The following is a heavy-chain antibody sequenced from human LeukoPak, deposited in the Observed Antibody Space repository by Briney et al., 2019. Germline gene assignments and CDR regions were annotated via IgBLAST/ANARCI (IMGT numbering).Heavy chain of an antibody. Sequence: NPSETLSLTCTVSGCSISSYYWSWIRQPPGKGLEWIGYIYYSESTNYNPSLKSRLTTSVDTSKNQFSLKLSSVTAADTAVYYCARESPAYYSGGSCYFYYFDYWGQGTLVTVSS. CDR3: ARESPAYYSGGSCYFYYFDY. V-gene: IGHV4-59*01. J-gene: IGHJ4*02. D-gene: IGHD2-15*01. CDR2: IYYSEST. CDR1: GCSISSYY.